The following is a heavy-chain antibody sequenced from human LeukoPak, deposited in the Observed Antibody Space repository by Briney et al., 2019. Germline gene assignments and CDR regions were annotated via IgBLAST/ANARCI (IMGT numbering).Heavy chain of an antibody. Sequence: GSLRLSCAASGFTFSSYSMNWVRQPPGKGLEWIGEINHSGSTNYNPSLKSRVTISVDTSKNQFSLKLSSVTAADTAVYYCARVPRQWLVRYFDYWGQGTLVTVSS. J-gene: IGHJ4*02. D-gene: IGHD6-19*01. CDR3: ARVPRQWLVRYFDY. CDR1: GFTFSSYS. CDR2: INHSGST. V-gene: IGHV4-34*01.